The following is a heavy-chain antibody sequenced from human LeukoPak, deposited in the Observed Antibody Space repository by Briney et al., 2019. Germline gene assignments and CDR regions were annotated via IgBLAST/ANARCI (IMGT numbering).Heavy chain of an antibody. D-gene: IGHD1-26*01. CDR2: IYHSGST. V-gene: IGHV4-38-2*02. Sequence: SETLSLTCTVSGYSISSTYYWAWIRQPPGKGLEWIGTIYHSGSTYYNPSLKSRVTISVETSKNQFSLKLSSVTAADTAVYSCASGSYTHYYFDYWGQGTLVTVSS. CDR3: ASGSYTHYYFDY. J-gene: IGHJ4*02. CDR1: GYSISSTYY.